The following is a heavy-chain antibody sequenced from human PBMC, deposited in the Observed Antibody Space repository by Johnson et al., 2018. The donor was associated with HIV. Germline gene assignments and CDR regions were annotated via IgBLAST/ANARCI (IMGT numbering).Heavy chain of an antibody. CDR2: ISYDGTNK. Sequence: QVQLMESGGGVVQPGRSLRLSCAASGFTFSNYAIHWVRQPPGKGLEWVAVISYDGTNKYYADSVKGRFTISRDNSKDTLYLQMNSLRVEDTAVYYCARDPGALSSSIWGQGTMVTVSS. CDR3: ARDPGALSSSI. J-gene: IGHJ3*02. V-gene: IGHV3-30-3*01. D-gene: IGHD6-6*01. CDR1: GFTFSNYA.